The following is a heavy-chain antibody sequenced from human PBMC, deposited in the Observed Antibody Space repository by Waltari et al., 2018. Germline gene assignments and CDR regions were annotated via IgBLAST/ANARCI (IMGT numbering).Heavy chain of an antibody. Sequence: QMQLVQSGPEVKKPGTSVKVSCKASGFTFTSSAVQWVRQARGQRLEWIGSIVVGSGNTNYAQKFQERVTITRDMSTSTAYMELSSLRSEDTAVYYCAADLGGGGDYFDYWGQGTLVTVSS. CDR2: IVVGSGNT. J-gene: IGHJ4*02. D-gene: IGHD2-15*01. CDR3: AADLGGGGDYFDY. V-gene: IGHV1-58*01. CDR1: GFTFTSSA.